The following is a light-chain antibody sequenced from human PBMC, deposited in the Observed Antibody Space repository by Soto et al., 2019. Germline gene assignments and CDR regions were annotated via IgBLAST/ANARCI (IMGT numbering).Light chain of an antibody. CDR2: AAS. J-gene: IGKJ1*01. Sequence: DIPMTQSPSSLSASVGDRVTITCRASQSISSYLNWYQQKPGKAPKLLIYAASSLQSGVQSRFSGSGSGTDFTLTISSLQPEDFETYYCQQSYSTPRTFGQGTKVEIK. CDR3: QQSYSTPRT. V-gene: IGKV1-39*01. CDR1: QSISSY.